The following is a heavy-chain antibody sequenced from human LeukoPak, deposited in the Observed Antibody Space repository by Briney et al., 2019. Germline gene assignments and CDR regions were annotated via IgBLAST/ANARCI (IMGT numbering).Heavy chain of an antibody. CDR3: ARGRYYDMDV. CDR1: GFTFSTYW. Sequence: PGGSLGLSCAASGFTFSTYWMHWVRQAPGKGLVWVSRIDSDGSTTTYADSVKGRFTISRDNAKDTLFLQMNSLRAEDTAVYFCARGRYYDMDVWGQGTTVTVSS. V-gene: IGHV3-74*01. J-gene: IGHJ6*02. CDR2: IDSDGSTT.